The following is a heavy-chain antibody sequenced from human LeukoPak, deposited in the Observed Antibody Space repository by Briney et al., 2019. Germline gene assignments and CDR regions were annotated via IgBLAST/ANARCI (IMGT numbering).Heavy chain of an antibody. Sequence: GGSLRLSCAASGFTFSSYAMSWVRQAPGKGLEWVSRINPDGSSSNYADSVKGRFTMSRDNAKSMVYLQMDGLRAEDTAVFSCARQPLSGDSGIAYWGRGVLVTVSS. J-gene: IGHJ4*02. CDR2: INPDGSSS. D-gene: IGHD4-17*01. CDR3: ARQPLSGDSGIAY. V-gene: IGHV3-74*01. CDR1: GFTFSSYA.